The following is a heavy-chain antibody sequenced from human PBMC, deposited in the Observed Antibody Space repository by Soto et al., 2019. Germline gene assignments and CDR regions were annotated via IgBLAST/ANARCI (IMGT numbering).Heavy chain of an antibody. V-gene: IGHV4-4*02. CDR1: GGSISNDNW. Sequence: QVQLRESDPGLVRPSGTLSLTCAVSGGSISNDNWWSWVRQPPGKGLEWIGEIYHSGSTNYNPSLKSRVTMSVVPSKNLFSLTLNSVTAADTAFYYCARDQGSHPGDWGQGTLVSVSS. CDR3: ARDQGSHPGD. CDR2: IYHSGST. J-gene: IGHJ4*02. D-gene: IGHD6-13*01.